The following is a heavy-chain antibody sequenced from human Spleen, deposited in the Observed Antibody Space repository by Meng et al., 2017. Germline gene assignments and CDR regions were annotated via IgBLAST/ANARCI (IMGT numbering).Heavy chain of an antibody. CDR1: GYTFTGYG. CDR2: FVNYVDT. J-gene: IGHJ4*02. D-gene: IGHD2-15*01. V-gene: IGHV1-18*01. CDR3: ASGTPGRSYCDY. Sequence: QVYLVQSGAEVKKPGASVQVSFKSSGYTFTGYGVSWVRQAPGQGLEWMGWFVNYVDTYPAPKFQGRVTMTTDTHTNTAFMELRSLTSDDTAVYYCASGTPGRSYCDYWGQGTLVTVSS.